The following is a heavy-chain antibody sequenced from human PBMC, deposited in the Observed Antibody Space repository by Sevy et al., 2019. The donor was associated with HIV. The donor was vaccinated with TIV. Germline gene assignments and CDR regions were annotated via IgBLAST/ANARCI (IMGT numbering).Heavy chain of an antibody. Sequence: ASVKVSCKASGYIFTVHYIHWVRQAPGQGLEWMGWINPNSGGTNYAQKFQGRVTMTRDTSISTAYMELSRLRSDDTAVYYCSRVTGGAATAEGPLLPDYWGQGTLVTVSS. CDR3: SRVTGGAATAEGPLLPDY. J-gene: IGHJ4*02. V-gene: IGHV1-2*02. D-gene: IGHD6-13*01. CDR1: GYIFTVHY. CDR2: INPNSGGT.